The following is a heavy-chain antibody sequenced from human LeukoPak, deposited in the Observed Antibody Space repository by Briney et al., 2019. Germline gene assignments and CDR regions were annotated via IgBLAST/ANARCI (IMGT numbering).Heavy chain of an antibody. V-gene: IGHV1-46*01. CDR2: INPSGGST. Sequence: GASVKVSCKASGYTFTSYYMHWGRQAPGQGLEGMGIINPSGGSTSYAQKFQSRVTMTRDTSTSTAYMELSSLRSEDTAVYYCARVNILTGPYWYFDLWGRGTLVTVSS. CDR3: ARVNILTGPYWYFDL. D-gene: IGHD3-9*01. J-gene: IGHJ2*01. CDR1: GYTFTSYY.